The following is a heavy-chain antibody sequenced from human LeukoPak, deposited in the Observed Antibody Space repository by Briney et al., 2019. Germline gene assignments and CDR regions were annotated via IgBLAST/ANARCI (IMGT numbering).Heavy chain of an antibody. D-gene: IGHD3-16*01. CDR1: CDSISSYS. CDR2: ISYSGST. CDR3: ARVARGVHTWGSYSFDQ. Sequence: SETLSLTCTVSCDSISSYSWTWIRQPPGKGLEWIGFISYSGSTRYNASFESRVTISIDTSNNQFSMKLTSVTAADTARYYCARVARGVHTWGSYSFDQWGHGALVTVSS. J-gene: IGHJ4*01. V-gene: IGHV4-59*01.